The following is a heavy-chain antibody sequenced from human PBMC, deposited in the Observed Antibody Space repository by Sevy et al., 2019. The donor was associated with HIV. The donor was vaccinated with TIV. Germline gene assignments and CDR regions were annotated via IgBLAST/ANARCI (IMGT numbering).Heavy chain of an antibody. CDR3: AKDGESYVWGSHYDY. CDR1: GFSFSNYG. CDR2: TSGSGGST. J-gene: IGHJ4*02. D-gene: IGHD3-16*01. V-gene: IGHV3-23*01. Sequence: GGSLRLSCEASGFSFSNYGMNWIRQAPGKGLEWVSGTSGSGGSTYYADSVKGRFTISRDNSKNTLYLQMNSLRAEDTAVYSCAKDGESYVWGSHYDYSGQRTLVTVSS.